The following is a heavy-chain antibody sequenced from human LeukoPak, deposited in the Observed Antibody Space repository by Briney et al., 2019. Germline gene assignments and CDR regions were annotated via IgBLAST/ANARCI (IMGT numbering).Heavy chain of an antibody. J-gene: IGHJ3*02. CDR3: ARVTPGGSRQIDI. D-gene: IGHD2-15*01. CDR2: VNFDGSTS. CDR1: GFTFSSDW. V-gene: IGHV3-74*01. Sequence: GGSLRLSGAASGFTFSSDWMHWVRQAPGKGLVWVSRVNFDGSTSNYADSVKGRFTISRDNTKNTLYLQMNSLRVDDTAVYYCARVTPGGSRQIDIWGQGTMVTVSS.